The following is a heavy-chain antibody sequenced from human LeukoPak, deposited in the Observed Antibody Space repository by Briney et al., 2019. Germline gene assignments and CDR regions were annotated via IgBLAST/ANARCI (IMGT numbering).Heavy chain of an antibody. V-gene: IGHV4-59*01. Sequence: SETLSLTCTVSGDSISNYCWSWIRQSPGKGLEWIGYIYYSGSTNYNPSLKSRVTISVDTSKNQFSLKLSSVTAADTAVYYCARETCSGGSCFQFDFWGQGTLVTVSS. J-gene: IGHJ4*02. D-gene: IGHD2-15*01. CDR1: GDSISNYC. CDR2: IYYSGST. CDR3: ARETCSGGSCFQFDF.